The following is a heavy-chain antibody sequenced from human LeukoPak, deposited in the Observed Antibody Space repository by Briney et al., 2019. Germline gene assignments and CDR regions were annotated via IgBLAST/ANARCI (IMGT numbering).Heavy chain of an antibody. J-gene: IGHJ5*02. V-gene: IGHV1-69*05. CDR1: GGTFSSYA. CDR2: IIPIFGTA. Sequence: GASVKVSCKASGGTFSSYAISWVRQAPGQGLEWMGRIIPIFGTANYAQKFQGRVTITTDESTSTAYMELSSLRSEDTAVYYCAKTVLPAATYAWFDPWGQGTLVTVSS. D-gene: IGHD2-2*01. CDR3: AKTVLPAATYAWFDP.